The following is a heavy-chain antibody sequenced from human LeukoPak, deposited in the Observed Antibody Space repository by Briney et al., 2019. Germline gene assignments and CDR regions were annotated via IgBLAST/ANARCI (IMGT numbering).Heavy chain of an antibody. D-gene: IGHD3-10*01. J-gene: IGHJ6*02. CDR1: GYSFTSYW. V-gene: IGHV5-51*01. CDR2: IYPGDSDT. CDR3: ARSYYYGSGSYYPDLFYYYGMDV. Sequence: GESLKISCKGSGYSFTSYWIGWVRQMPGKGLEWMGIIYPGDSDTRYSPSFQGQVTISADKSISTAYLQWSSLKASDTAMYYCARSYYYGSGSYYPDLFYYYGMDVWGQGTTVTVPS.